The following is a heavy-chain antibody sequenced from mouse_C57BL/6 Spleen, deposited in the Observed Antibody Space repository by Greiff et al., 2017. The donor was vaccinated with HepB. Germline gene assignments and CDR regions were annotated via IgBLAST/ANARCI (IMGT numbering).Heavy chain of an antibody. CDR1: GFNIKDDY. CDR2: IDPENGDT. CDR3: TTYGYYFDY. J-gene: IGHJ2*01. V-gene: IGHV14-4*01. Sequence: DVKLVESGAELVRPGASVKLSCTASGFNIKDDYMHWVKQRPEQGLEWIGWIDPENGDTEYASKFQGKATITADTSSNTAYLQLSSLTSEDTAVYYCTTYGYYFDYWGQGTTLTVSS. D-gene: IGHD1-2*01.